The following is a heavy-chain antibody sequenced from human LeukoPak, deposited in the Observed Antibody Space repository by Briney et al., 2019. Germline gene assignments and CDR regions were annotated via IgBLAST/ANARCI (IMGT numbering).Heavy chain of an antibody. CDR3: ARALPRITMVRGVREGDY. V-gene: IGHV3-21*01. D-gene: IGHD3-10*01. CDR1: GFTFSSYS. Sequence: PGGSLRLSCAASGFTFSSYSMTWVRQAPGKGLEWVSSISSSSSYIYYADSVKGRFTISRDNAKNSLYLQMNSLRAEDTAVYYCARALPRITMVRGVREGDYWGQGTLVTVSS. CDR2: ISSSSSYI. J-gene: IGHJ4*02.